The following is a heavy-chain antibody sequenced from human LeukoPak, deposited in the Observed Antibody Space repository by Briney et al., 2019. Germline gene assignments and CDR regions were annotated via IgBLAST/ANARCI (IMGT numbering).Heavy chain of an antibody. CDR1: GFTLGDNA. V-gene: IGHV3-49*03. Sequence: GRSLRLSCKASGFTLGDNAMSGFRRAPGKGQKGVGFIRSKAYGGTTEYAASVKGRFTISRDDSKSIAYLQMNSLKTEDTAVYYCTQGLWFGESYFDYWGQGTLVTVSS. D-gene: IGHD3-10*01. CDR3: TQGLWFGESYFDY. J-gene: IGHJ4*02. CDR2: IRSKAYGGTT.